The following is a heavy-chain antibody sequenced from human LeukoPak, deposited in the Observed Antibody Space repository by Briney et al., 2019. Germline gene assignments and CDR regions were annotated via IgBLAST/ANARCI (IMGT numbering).Heavy chain of an antibody. V-gene: IGHV3-23*01. CDR1: GSYFANYA. D-gene: IGHD2-15*01. CDR3: TKAPIVSCSGAFCYPFDS. Sequence: GGSLRLSCAASGSYFANYAMSWVRQAPGKGLEWVSATVGGGSPNTYHADSVKGRFTISRDNSKNTLFLQMNSLRAEDTAIYYCTKAPIVSCSGAFCYPFDSWGQGTLVTVSS. CDR2: TVGGGSPNT. J-gene: IGHJ4*02.